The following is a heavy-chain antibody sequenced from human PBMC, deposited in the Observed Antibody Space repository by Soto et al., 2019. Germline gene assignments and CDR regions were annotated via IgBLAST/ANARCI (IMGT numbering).Heavy chain of an antibody. CDR1: GFTFSSYS. D-gene: IGHD2-2*01. V-gene: IGHV3-48*01. CDR2: ISSSSSTI. J-gene: IGHJ4*02. Sequence: EVQLVESGGGVVQPGGSLRLSCAASGFTFSSYSMNWVRQAPGKGLEWVSYISSSSSTIYYADSVKGRFTISRDNAKNSLYLQMNSLRAEDTAVYYCARWYCSSTSCYASSVGYLGQGTLVTVSS. CDR3: ARWYCSSTSCYASSVGY.